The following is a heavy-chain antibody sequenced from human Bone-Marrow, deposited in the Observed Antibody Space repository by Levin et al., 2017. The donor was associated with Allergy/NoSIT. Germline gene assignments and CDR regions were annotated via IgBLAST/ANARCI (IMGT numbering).Heavy chain of an antibody. CDR1: GYTFTGYY. CDR3: ARLRELTAMVREFDY. Sequence: ASVKVSCKASGYTFTGYYMHWVRQAPGQGLEWMGWINPNSGGTNYAQKFQGRVTMTRDTSISTAYMELSRLRSDDTAVYYCARLRELTAMVREFDYWGQGTLVTVSS. J-gene: IGHJ4*02. D-gene: IGHD5-18*01. CDR2: INPNSGGT. V-gene: IGHV1-2*02.